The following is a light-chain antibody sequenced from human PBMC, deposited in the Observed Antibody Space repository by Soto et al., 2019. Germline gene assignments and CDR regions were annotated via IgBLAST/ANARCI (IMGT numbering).Light chain of an antibody. J-gene: IGLJ3*02. Sequence: SYELTQPPSVSVAPGQTARIACGGNKIGSESVHWYQQKPGQAPVVVVYDDTDRPSGIPERFSGSNSGNTATLTISRVEAGDEADYYSQVWDSSRIRPVFGGGTKLTVL. CDR1: KIGSES. CDR2: DDT. V-gene: IGLV3-21*02. CDR3: QVWDSSRIRPV.